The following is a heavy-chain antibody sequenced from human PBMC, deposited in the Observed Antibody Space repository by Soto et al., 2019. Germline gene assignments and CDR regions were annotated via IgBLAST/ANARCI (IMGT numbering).Heavy chain of an antibody. V-gene: IGHV1-18*01. CDR3: ARGRYVDY. J-gene: IGHJ4*02. Sequence: QVHLVQSGAEVKKPGASVKVSCKGSGYGFTTYGITWVRQAPGQGLEWMAWISAHNGNTNYAQKLQGRVTVTRDTSTSTAYMELRILRSDDTAVYYCARGRYVDYWGQGALVTVSS. D-gene: IGHD1-1*01. CDR1: GYGFTTYG. CDR2: ISAHNGNT.